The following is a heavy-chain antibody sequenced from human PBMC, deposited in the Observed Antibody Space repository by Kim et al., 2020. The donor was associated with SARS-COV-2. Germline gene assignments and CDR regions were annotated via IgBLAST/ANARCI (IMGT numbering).Heavy chain of an antibody. Sequence: KGRFTISRDNAKNSLYLQMNSLRAEDTAVYYCARDDRIAARHPYYYGMDVWGQGTTVTVSS. V-gene: IGHV3-11*05. CDR3: ARDDRIAARHPYYYGMDV. D-gene: IGHD6-6*01. J-gene: IGHJ6*02.